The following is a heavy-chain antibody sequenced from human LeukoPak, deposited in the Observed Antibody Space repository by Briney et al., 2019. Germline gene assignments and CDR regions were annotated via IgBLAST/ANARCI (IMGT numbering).Heavy chain of an antibody. D-gene: IGHD1-14*01. CDR1: RFTFSSYW. J-gene: IGHJ4*02. V-gene: IGHV3-74*01. Sequence: GGSLRLSCAASRFTFSSYWFHWVRHAPGKGLVWVSRIGNDGSDTIYADSVKGRFTISRDNSKNTLYLQMNSLRAEDTAVYYCARREVYFDYWGQGTLVTVSS. CDR2: IGNDGSDT. CDR3: ARREVYFDY.